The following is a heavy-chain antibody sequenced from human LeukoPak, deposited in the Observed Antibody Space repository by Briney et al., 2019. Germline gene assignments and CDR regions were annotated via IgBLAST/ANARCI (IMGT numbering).Heavy chain of an antibody. CDR1: GYSFTSYW. V-gene: IGHV5-51*01. Sequence: HGESLKISCKGSGYSFTSYWIGWVRQMPGKGLEWMGIIYPGDSDTRYSPSFQGQVTISADKSISTAYLQWSSLKASDTAMYYCAIPYNWNDFPPRTRLWTFDIWGQGTMVTVSS. CDR3: AIPYNWNDFPPRTRLWTFDI. J-gene: IGHJ3*02. CDR2: IYPGDSDT. D-gene: IGHD1-1*01.